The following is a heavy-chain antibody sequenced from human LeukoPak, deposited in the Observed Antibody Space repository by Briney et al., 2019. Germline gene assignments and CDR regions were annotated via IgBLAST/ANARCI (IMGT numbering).Heavy chain of an antibody. J-gene: IGHJ4*02. D-gene: IGHD5-24*01. CDR3: ARGQPGRDGYNFFDY. V-gene: IGHV3-7*01. CDR1: GFTFSSYW. CDR2: IKQDGSEK. Sequence: PGGSLRLSCAASGFTFSSYWMSWLRQAPGKGLEGVANIKQDGSEKYYVDSVKGRFTISRDNAKNSLYLQMNSLRAEDTAVYYCARGQPGRDGYNFFDYWGQGTLVTVSS.